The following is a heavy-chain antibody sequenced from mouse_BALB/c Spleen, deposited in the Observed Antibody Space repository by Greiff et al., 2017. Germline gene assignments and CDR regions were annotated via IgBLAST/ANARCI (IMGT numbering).Heavy chain of an antibody. D-gene: IGHD2-4*01. CDR2: ILPGSGST. Sequence: QVQLQQSGAELMKPGASVKISCKATGYTFSSYWIEWVKQRPGHGLEWIGEILPGSGSTNYNEKFKGKATFTADTSSNTAYMQLSSLTSEDSAVYYCARSVYDYDCAMDYWGQGTSVTVSS. V-gene: IGHV1-9*01. J-gene: IGHJ4*01. CDR1: GYTFSSYW. CDR3: ARSVYDYDCAMDY.